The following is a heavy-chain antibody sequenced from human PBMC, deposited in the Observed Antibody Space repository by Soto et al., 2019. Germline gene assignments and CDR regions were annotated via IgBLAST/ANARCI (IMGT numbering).Heavy chain of an antibody. CDR2: ISSSSSTI. J-gene: IGHJ3*02. V-gene: IGHV3-11*01. CDR3: ASKQLLLLDRFDI. CDR1: GFTFSNYY. Sequence: GGSLRLSCAASGFTFSNYYRSWIRQAPGKGLEWVSYISSSSSTIYYADSVKGRFTISRDNAKNSLYLQMNSLRAEDTAVYYCASKQLLLLDRFDIWCQGTMVT. D-gene: IGHD6-13*01.